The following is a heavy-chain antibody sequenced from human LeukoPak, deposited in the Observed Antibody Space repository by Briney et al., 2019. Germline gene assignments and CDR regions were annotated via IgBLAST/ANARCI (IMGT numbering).Heavy chain of an antibody. CDR2: IIPIFGTA. Sequence: ASVKVSCKASGYTFISYGISWVRQAPGQGLEWMGGIIPIFGTANYAQKLQGRVTMTTDTSTSTAYMELRSLRSDDTAVYYCAREADSGSSLYYFDYWGQGTLVTVSS. V-gene: IGHV1-18*01. J-gene: IGHJ4*02. CDR1: GYTFISYG. D-gene: IGHD1-26*01. CDR3: AREADSGSSLYYFDY.